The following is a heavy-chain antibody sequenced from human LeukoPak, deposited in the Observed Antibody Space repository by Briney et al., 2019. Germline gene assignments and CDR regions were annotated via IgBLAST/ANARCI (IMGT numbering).Heavy chain of an antibody. CDR3: ARTAAGDAFDI. D-gene: IGHD6-25*01. Sequence: VASVKVSCKASGYTFTGYYMHWVRQAPGQGLEWMGWINPNSGGTNYAQKFQGRVSMTRDTSISTAYMELSRLRSDDTAAYYCARTAAGDAFDIWGQGTMVTVSS. CDR1: GYTFTGYY. V-gene: IGHV1-2*02. CDR2: INPNSGGT. J-gene: IGHJ3*02.